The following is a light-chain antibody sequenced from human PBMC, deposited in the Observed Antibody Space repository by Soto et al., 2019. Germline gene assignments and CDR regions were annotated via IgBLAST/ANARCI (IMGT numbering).Light chain of an antibody. CDR1: SSDVGDYKY. CDR3: CSYAGSYSYV. V-gene: IGLV2-11*01. Sequence: QSALTQPRSVSGSXXXSXTXSCTGTSSDVGDYKYVSWYRQHPGKAPKLMIYDISERPSGVPDRFSGSKSGNTASLTISGLQAEDEADYYCCSYAGSYSYVFGTGTKLTVL. J-gene: IGLJ1*01. CDR2: DIS.